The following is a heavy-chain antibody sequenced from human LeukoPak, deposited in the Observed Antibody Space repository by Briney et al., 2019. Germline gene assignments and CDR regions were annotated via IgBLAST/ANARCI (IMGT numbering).Heavy chain of an antibody. Sequence: GGSLRLSCAASAFTFSRDWMPWVRQAPGKGLVWGSRISDDGSSTTYADSVNGRFTISRTHAKNTVFLQMNSLRAKDTAVYFCVRRYYEYNVYDRHFDYWGQGILVTVSS. CDR2: ISDDGSST. D-gene: IGHD5/OR15-5a*01. V-gene: IGHV3-74*03. J-gene: IGHJ4*02. CDR3: VRRYYEYNVYDRHFDY. CDR1: AFTFSRDW.